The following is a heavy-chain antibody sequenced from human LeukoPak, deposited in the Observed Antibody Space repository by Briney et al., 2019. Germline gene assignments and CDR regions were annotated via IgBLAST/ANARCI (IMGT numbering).Heavy chain of an antibody. CDR1: GFTFTKCA. D-gene: IGHD2-2*01. J-gene: IGHJ6*02. CDR2: ISSSGSTI. CDR3: ARAGSSTSQCCWYGMDV. Sequence: GGSLRLSCVASGFTFTKCAMSWIRQAPGKGLEWVSYISSSGSTIYYADSVKGRFTISRDNSKNSLYLQMDSLRAEDTAVYYCARAGSSTSQCCWYGMDVWGQGTTVTVSS. V-gene: IGHV3-11*01.